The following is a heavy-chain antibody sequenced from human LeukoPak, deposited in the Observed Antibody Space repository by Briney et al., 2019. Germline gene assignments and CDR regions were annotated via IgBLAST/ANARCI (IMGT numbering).Heavy chain of an antibody. CDR3: ARGLWFGELYIDY. D-gene: IGHD3-10*01. CDR2: INPNSGGT. J-gene: IGHJ4*02. CDR1: GYTFTGYY. Sequence: ASVKVSCKASGYTFTGYYMHWVRQAPGQGLEWMGWINPNSGGTNYAQKFQGRVTMTRDTSISTAYMELSRLRSDDTAVYYCARGLWFGELYIDYWGQGTLVTVSS. V-gene: IGHV1-2*02.